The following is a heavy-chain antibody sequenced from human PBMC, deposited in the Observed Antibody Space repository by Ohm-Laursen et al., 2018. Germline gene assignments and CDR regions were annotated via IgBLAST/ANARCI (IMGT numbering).Heavy chain of an antibody. V-gene: IGHV4-4*07. CDR3: AASGSYYRLDY. D-gene: IGHD1-26*01. CDR2: IYYSGST. Sequence: GTLSLTCTVSGGSLSNYYWNWVRQPAGKGLEWMGRIYYSGSTNYNPSLKSRVTMSVDTSNNQFSLKLSSVTAADTAVYYCAASGSYYRLDYWGQGTLVTVSS. J-gene: IGHJ4*02. CDR1: GGSLSNYY.